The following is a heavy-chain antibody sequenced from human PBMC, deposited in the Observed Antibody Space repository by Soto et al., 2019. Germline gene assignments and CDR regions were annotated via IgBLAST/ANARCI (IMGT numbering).Heavy chain of an antibody. D-gene: IGHD1-1*01. CDR2: ISWSGGHI. CDR3: AKGGRATLITTAVTDNRFDP. V-gene: IGHV3-9*01. CDR1: GFTFDDYA. J-gene: IGHJ5*02. Sequence: EVQLVESGGGLVQPGRSLRLSCAAAGFTFDDYAMYWVRQAPGRGLEWVSAISWSGGHIAYADSVKGRFTISRDNAKSFLYLQMNSPRVDASALYYCAKGGRATLITTAVTDNRFDPWGQGTLVTVSS.